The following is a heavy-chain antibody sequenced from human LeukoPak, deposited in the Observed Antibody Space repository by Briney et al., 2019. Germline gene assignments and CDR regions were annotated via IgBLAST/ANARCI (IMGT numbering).Heavy chain of an antibody. Sequence: SETLSLTCTVSGGSISSYYWSWIRQPPGKGLEWIGYIYYSGSTDYNPSLKSRVTISVDTSKNQFSLKLSSVTAADTAVYYCARDRGSSGDYFDYWGQGTLVTVSS. V-gene: IGHV4-59*01. CDR1: GGSISSYY. J-gene: IGHJ4*02. CDR2: IYYSGST. CDR3: ARDRGSSGDYFDY. D-gene: IGHD6-19*01.